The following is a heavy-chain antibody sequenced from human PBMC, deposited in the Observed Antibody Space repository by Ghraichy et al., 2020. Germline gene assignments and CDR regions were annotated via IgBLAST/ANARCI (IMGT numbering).Heavy chain of an antibody. CDR1: GFTFSSYW. J-gene: IGHJ4*02. Sequence: GGSLRLSCAASGFTFSSYWMHWVRQAPGKGLVWVSRINSDGSSTSYADSVKGRFTISRDNAKNTLYLQMNSLRAEDTAVYYCARGRPGITIFGVVLGYFDYWGQGTLVTVSS. CDR2: INSDGSST. V-gene: IGHV3-74*01. CDR3: ARGRPGITIFGVVLGYFDY. D-gene: IGHD3-3*01.